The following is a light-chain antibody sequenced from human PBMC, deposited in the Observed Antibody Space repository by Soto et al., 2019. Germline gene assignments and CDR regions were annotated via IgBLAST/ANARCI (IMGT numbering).Light chain of an antibody. CDR2: EVN. V-gene: IGLV2-14*01. CDR3: SSHSSGSAYYV. Sequence: QSVLTQPASVSGSPGQSITISCTGTSSDIGYYDYVSWYQHHSGKAPKLIIYEVNNRPSGVSNRFSGSKSVNTASLTISGLQAEDEADYYCSSHSSGSAYYVFGTGTKVTVL. J-gene: IGLJ1*01. CDR1: SSDIGYYDY.